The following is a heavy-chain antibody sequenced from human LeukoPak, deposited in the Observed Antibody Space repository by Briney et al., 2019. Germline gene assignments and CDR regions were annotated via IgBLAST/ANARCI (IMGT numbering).Heavy chain of an antibody. CDR1: GYSISSGYY. CDR2: IYHSGST. Sequence: SETLSLXCTVSGYSISSGYYWGWIRQPPGKGLEWIGSIYHSGSTYYNPSLKSRVTISVDTSKNQFSLKLSSVTAADTAVYYCAREVAAAGGSYMDVWGKGTTVTVSS. D-gene: IGHD6-13*01. J-gene: IGHJ6*03. CDR3: AREVAAAGGSYMDV. V-gene: IGHV4-38-2*02.